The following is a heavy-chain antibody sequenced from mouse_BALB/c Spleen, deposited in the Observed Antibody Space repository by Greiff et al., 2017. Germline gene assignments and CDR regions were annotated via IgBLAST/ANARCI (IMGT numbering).Heavy chain of an antibody. J-gene: IGHJ2*01. V-gene: IGHV1S135*01. CDR1: GYAFTSYT. CDR2: IDPYNGGT. D-gene: IGHD1-1*01. Sequence: VQLKQSGPELVKPGASVKVSCKASGYAFTSYTMYWVKQSHGKSLEWIGYIDPYNGGTSYNQKFKGKATLTVDKSSSTAYIHLNSLTSEDSAVYYCAHYDGFPLDYWGQGTTLTVSS. CDR3: AHYDGFPLDY.